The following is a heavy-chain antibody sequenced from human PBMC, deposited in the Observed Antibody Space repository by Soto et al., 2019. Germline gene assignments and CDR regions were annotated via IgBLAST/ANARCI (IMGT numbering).Heavy chain of an antibody. CDR1: GYSFTSYW. D-gene: IGHD3-10*01. CDR3: ARSGATWAFDI. J-gene: IGHJ3*02. CDR2: IYPGDSDT. Sequence: XESLKVACQCSGYSFTSYWIGLVRQMPGKGLEWMGIIYPGDSDTRYSPSFQGQVTISADKSISTAYLQWSSLKASDTAMYYCARSGATWAFDIWGQGTMVTVSS. V-gene: IGHV5-51*01.